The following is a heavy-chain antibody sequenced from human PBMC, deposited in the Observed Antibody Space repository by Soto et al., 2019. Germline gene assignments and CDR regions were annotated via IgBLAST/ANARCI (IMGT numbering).Heavy chain of an antibody. CDR3: AKDLYYGDYGGYWFDP. D-gene: IGHD4-17*01. CDR2: ISGSGGST. CDR1: GFTFSSYA. V-gene: IGHV3-23*01. J-gene: IGHJ5*02. Sequence: GGSLRLSCAASGFTFSSYAMSWVRQAPGKGLEWVSAISGSGGSTYYADSVKGRFTISRDNSKNTLYLQMNSLRAEDTAVYYCAKDLYYGDYGGYWFDPWGQGTLVTVSS.